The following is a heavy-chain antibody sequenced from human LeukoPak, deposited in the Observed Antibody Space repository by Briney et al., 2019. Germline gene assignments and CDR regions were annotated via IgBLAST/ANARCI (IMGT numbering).Heavy chain of an antibody. J-gene: IGHJ3*01. Sequence: PGGSLRLSCAASGFTLNSYLMSWVRQAPGRGLEWEANIKKDGSEESYLDSVKGRFTVSRDNAKNSLFLQMNSLRGEDTAVYYCARSNPNRNALDLWGQGTMVTISS. CDR2: IKKDGSEE. CDR3: ARSNPNRNALDL. D-gene: IGHD1-14*01. V-gene: IGHV3-7*01. CDR1: GFTLNSYL.